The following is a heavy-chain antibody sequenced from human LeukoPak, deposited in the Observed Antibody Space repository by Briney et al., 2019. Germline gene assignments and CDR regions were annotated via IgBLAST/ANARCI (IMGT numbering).Heavy chain of an antibody. CDR1: GGSISSGDYY. CDR3: ARGRFGPAEDTPRYPRRNWFDP. D-gene: IGHD3/OR15-3a*01. CDR2: IYYSGST. V-gene: IGHV4-30-4*01. Sequence: KPSETLSLTCTVSGGSISSGDYYWSWIRQPPGKGLEWIGYIYYSGSTYYNPSLKSRVTISVDTSKNQFSLKLSSVTAADTAVYYCARGRFGPAEDTPRYPRRNWFDPWGQGTLVTVSS. J-gene: IGHJ5*02.